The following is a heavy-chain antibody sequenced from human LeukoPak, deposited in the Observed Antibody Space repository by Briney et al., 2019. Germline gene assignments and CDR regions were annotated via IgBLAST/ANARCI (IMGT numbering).Heavy chain of an antibody. J-gene: IGHJ1*01. CDR1: GFTFSNYW. CDR3: ATYSSLNRREFQY. V-gene: IGHV3-7*01. Sequence: PGGSLRLSCAASGFTFSNYWMGWVRQAPGKGLQWVANIKTDGSEKYYVDSVKGRFTISRDNAKNSLYLQMNSLRAEDTAVYYCATYSSLNRREFQYWGQGTLLTVSS. CDR2: IKTDGSEK. D-gene: IGHD3-22*01.